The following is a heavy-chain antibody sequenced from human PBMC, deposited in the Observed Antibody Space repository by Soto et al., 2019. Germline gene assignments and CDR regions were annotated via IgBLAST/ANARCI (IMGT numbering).Heavy chain of an antibody. CDR1: GFSLSTDGMC. V-gene: IGHV2-70*01. Sequence: SGPTLVNPTQTLTLTCAFSGFSLSTDGMCVSWIRQPPGNAQEWLALIDWEDDKYYNASLKTRLTISKDTSKSQVVLTMTNMDPEDTASYYCARAAFYYDVGGSYQGYYFDYWGQGTLVTVSS. CDR3: ARAAFYYDVGGSYQGYYFDY. J-gene: IGHJ4*02. CDR2: IDWEDDK. D-gene: IGHD3-22*01.